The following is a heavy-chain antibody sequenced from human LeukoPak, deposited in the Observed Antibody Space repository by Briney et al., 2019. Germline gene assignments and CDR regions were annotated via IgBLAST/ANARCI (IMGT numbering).Heavy chain of an antibody. CDR2: INHSGST. CDR1: GGSFSGYY. D-gene: IGHD2-2*02. J-gene: IGHJ6*02. Sequence: KPSETLSLTCAVYGGSFSGYYWSWIRQPPGKGLEWIGEINHSGSTNYNPSLKSRVTISVDTSKSQFSLKLSSVTAADTAVYYCAREDLGYCSSTSCYNLDYYYYGMDVWGQGTTVTVSS. CDR3: AREDLGYCSSTSCYNLDYYYYGMDV. V-gene: IGHV4-34*01.